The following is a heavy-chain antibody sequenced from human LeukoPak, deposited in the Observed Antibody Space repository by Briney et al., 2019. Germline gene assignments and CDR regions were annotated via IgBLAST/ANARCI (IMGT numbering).Heavy chain of an antibody. J-gene: IGHJ3*02. V-gene: IGHV4-59*01. CDR2: IYYSGST. D-gene: IGHD3-3*01. CDR1: GGSISSYY. Sequence: SETLSLTCTVSGGSISSYYWSWIRQPPGKGLEWIGYIYYSGSTNYNPSLKSRVTISVDTSKNQFSLKLSSVTAADTAVYYCARASRYDFRSGYSFDAFDIWGQGTMVTVSS. CDR3: ARASRYDFRSGYSFDAFDI.